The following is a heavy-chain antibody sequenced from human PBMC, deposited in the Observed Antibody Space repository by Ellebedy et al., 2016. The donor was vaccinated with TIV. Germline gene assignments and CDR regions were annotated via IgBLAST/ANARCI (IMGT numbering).Heavy chain of an antibody. V-gene: IGHV3-13*01. J-gene: IGHJ2*01. CDR3: ARGGPGGDNWFFGL. CDR1: GFSLTGSD. CDR2: SGAAGDT. D-gene: IGHD3-10*01. Sequence: PGGSLRLSCAASGFSLTGSDMHWVRRPTGKGLEWVSASGAAGDTYYPDSVRGRFTISSDSAKNSFYLQMNSLTAGDTAVYYCARGGPGGDNWFFGLWGRGTQVTVSS.